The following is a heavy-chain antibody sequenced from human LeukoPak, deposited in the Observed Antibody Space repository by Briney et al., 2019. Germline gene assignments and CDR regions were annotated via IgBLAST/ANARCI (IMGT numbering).Heavy chain of an antibody. Sequence: ASVKVSCKASGYTFTSYGISWVRQAPGQGLEWMGWISAYNGNTNCAQKLQGRVTMTTDTSTSTAYMELRSLRSDDTAVYYCARTAIGERVVVVPAAIDWFDPWGQGTLVTVSS. J-gene: IGHJ5*02. CDR3: ARTAIGERVVVVPAAIDWFDP. CDR2: ISAYNGNT. V-gene: IGHV1-18*01. D-gene: IGHD2-2*01. CDR1: GYTFTSYG.